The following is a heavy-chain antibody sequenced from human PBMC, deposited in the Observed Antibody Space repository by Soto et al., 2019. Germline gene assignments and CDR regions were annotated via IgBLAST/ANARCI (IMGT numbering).Heavy chain of an antibody. V-gene: IGHV3-74*03. CDR2: INSDGSST. Sequence: PGGSLRLSCTASGFTFSNYWMHWVRQPPGKGLVWVSRINSDGSSTTYADSVKGRFTISRDYAKNTLYLQMDSLRAEDAAVYYCARVETCNSISCYSVFESWGQGTLVTVSS. CDR1: GFTFSNYW. D-gene: IGHD2-2*01. CDR3: ARVETCNSISCYSVFES. J-gene: IGHJ4*02.